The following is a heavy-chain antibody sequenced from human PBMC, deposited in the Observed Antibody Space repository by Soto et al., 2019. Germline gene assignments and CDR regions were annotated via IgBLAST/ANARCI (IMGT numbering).Heavy chain of an antibody. V-gene: IGHV4-59*01. CDR3: AQLGLGWFDP. D-gene: IGHD1-1*01. Sequence: QVQLQESGPGLVKPSETLSLTCTVSGGSISSYYWSWIRQPPGKGLEWIGYIYYSGSTNYNPSLKSRVTISVDTSKNQFSLKLSSVTAADTAVYCCAQLGLGWFDPWGQGTLVTVSS. CDR2: IYYSGST. CDR1: GGSISSYY. J-gene: IGHJ5*02.